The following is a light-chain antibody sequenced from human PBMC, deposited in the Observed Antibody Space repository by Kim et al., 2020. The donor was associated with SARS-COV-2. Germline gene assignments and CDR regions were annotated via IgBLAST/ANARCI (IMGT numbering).Light chain of an antibody. CDR1: SSDVGGYNY. V-gene: IGLV2-14*01. CDR2: DVS. J-gene: IGLJ1*01. Sequence: QSALTQPASVSGSPGQSITISCTGTSSDVGGYNYVSWYQQHPGKAPKLMIYDVSKRPSGVSNRFSGSKSGNTASLTISGLQAEDDADYYCSSYTSSSTDVFGTGTKVTVL. CDR3: SSYTSSSTDV.